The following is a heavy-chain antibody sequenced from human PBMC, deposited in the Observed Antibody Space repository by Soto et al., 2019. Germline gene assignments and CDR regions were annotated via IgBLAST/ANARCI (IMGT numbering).Heavy chain of an antibody. CDR2: ISNSDYTT. D-gene: IGHD2-8*01. CDR3: ASGKWSLDY. Sequence: QVHLVASGGGLVKPGGSLRLSCVASGITLSDNYMTWIRQAPGKGLEWLSYISNSDYTTYYADSVKGLFTISRDNAKNSLYLQLNGLRVEDTSVYYCASGKWSLDYWGQGILVTVSS. J-gene: IGHJ4*02. CDR1: GITLSDNY. V-gene: IGHV3-11*01.